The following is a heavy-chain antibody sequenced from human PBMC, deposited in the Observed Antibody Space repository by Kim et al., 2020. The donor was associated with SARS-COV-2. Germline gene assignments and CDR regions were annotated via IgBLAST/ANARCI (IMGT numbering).Heavy chain of an antibody. J-gene: IGHJ2*01. CDR3: ARKHDSNNSPHWYFDL. D-gene: IGHD3-22*01. CDR1: GHSFNIYW. V-gene: IGHV5-51*01. CDR2: IYPTTSDT. Sequence: GESLKISCKGSGHSFNIYWIGWVRQMPGKGLEWMGFIYPTTSDTKYSPSFQGQVTISADKSTTTAYLQWSSLRASDTAMYYCARKHDSNNSPHWYFDLWGRGTRVTVSS.